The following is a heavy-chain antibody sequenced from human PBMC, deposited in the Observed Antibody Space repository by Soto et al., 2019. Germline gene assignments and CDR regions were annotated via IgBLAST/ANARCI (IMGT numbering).Heavy chain of an antibody. CDR3: ARQGTKTLELKPYYFDY. CDR2: IYYSGST. J-gene: IGHJ4*02. Sequence: ETLSLTCTVSGGSISSSSYYWGWIRQPPGKGLEWIVSIYYSGSTYYNPSLKSRVTISVDTSKNQFSLKLSSVTAADTAVYYCARQGTKTLELKPYYFDYWGQGTLVTVX. V-gene: IGHV4-39*01. CDR1: GGSISSSSYY. D-gene: IGHD1-7*01.